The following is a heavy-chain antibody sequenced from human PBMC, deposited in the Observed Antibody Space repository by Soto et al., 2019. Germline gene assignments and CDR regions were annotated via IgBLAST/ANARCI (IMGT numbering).Heavy chain of an antibody. Sequence: GESLKISCKGSGYSFTSYWIGWVRQMPGKGLEWMGIIYPGDSDTRYSPSFQGQVTISADKSISTAYLQWSSLKASDTAIYYCARTAAAGKYYYGVDVWGHGTPVTVSS. CDR2: IYPGDSDT. J-gene: IGHJ6*02. D-gene: IGHD6-13*01. CDR3: ARTAAAGKYYYGVDV. CDR1: GYSFTSYW. V-gene: IGHV5-51*01.